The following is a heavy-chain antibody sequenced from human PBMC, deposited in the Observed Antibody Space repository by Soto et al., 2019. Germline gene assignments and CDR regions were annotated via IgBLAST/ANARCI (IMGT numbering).Heavy chain of an antibody. CDR3: ARSLSSSWYGTWFDP. Sequence: SETLSLTCAVYGGSFSGYYWSWIRQPPGKGLEWIGKINHSGSTNYNPSLKSRVTISVDTSKNQFSLKLSSVTAADTAVYYCARSLSSSWYGTWFDPWGQGTLVTVSS. CDR2: INHSGST. J-gene: IGHJ5*02. D-gene: IGHD6-13*01. V-gene: IGHV4-34*01. CDR1: GGSFSGYY.